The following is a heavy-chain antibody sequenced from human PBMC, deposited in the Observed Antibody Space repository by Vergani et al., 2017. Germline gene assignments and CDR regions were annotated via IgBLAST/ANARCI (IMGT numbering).Heavy chain of an antibody. CDR3: ARAPRRTVRGVQHTVFDY. J-gene: IGHJ4*02. CDR2: IYSGGST. Sequence: EVQLVETGGGLIQPGGSLRLSCAASGFTVSSNYMSWVRQAPGKGLEWVSVIYSGGSTYYADSVKGRFTITRDNSKNTLYLQMNSLRAEDTAVYYCARAPRRTVRGVQHTVFDYWGQGTLVTVSS. V-gene: IGHV3-53*02. CDR1: GFTVSSNY. D-gene: IGHD3-10*01.